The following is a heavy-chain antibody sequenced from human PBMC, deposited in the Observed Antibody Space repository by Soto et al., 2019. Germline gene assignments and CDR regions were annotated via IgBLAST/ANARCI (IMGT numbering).Heavy chain of an antibody. D-gene: IGHD6-6*01. J-gene: IGHJ6*02. CDR2: ISSSGSTI. Sequence: GGSLRLSCAASGFTFSSYEMNWVRQAPGKGLEWVSYISSSGSTIYYADSVKGRFTISRDNAKNSLYLQMNSLRAEDTAVYYCAREARRKYSSPRLTYGMDVWGQGTKVTVYS. V-gene: IGHV3-48*03. CDR1: GFTFSSYE. CDR3: AREARRKYSSPRLTYGMDV.